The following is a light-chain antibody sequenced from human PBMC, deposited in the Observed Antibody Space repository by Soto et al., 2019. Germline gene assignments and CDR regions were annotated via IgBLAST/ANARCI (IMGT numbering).Light chain of an antibody. V-gene: IGLV4-69*01. CDR2: INYDGTH. CDR3: QSLGTGIQV. J-gene: IGLJ3*02. Sequence: QPVLTQSPSASGSLGASVKLTCTLSSGYSTYAIAWHQQQPEKGPRLLMKINYDGTHSKGDGFFDRFSGSSSGAERLLTIAIQHSEDEAYYYCQSLGTGIQVFGGGTKLTVL. CDR1: SGYSTYA.